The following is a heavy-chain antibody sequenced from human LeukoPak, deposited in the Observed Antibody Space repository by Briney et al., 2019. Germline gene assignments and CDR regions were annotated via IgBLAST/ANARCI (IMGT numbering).Heavy chain of an antibody. V-gene: IGHV3-23*01. CDR1: RFTFSSYA. Sequence: GGSLRLSCAAFRFTFSSYAMSWVRQAPGKGLEWVSAISGSGGSTYYADSVKGRFTISRDNSKNTLYLQMNSLRAEDTAVYYCAGGGIVVVVAATLFDYWGQGTLVTVSS. CDR2: ISGSGGST. J-gene: IGHJ4*02. CDR3: AGGGIVVVVAATLFDY. D-gene: IGHD2-15*01.